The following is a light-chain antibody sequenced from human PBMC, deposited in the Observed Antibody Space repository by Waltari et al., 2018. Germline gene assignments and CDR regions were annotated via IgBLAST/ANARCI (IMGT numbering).Light chain of an antibody. CDR2: EVS. V-gene: IGLV2-8*01. CDR3: SSFAASNTVL. Sequence: QSALTQPPSASGSPGQSVTISCTGTSSDVGGYNYVSWYQQHPGKAPKLMIYEVSQRPSGVPDRFSGSKSGNTASLTVSGLQAEDEADYYCSSFAASNTVLFGGG. J-gene: IGLJ2*01. CDR1: SSDVGGYNY.